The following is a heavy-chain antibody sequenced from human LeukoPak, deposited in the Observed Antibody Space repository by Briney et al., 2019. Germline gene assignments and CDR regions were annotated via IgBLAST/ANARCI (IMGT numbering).Heavy chain of an antibody. J-gene: IGHJ5*02. V-gene: IGHV4-61*02. CDR2: IYTSGST. D-gene: IGHD3-9*01. CDR1: GGSISSGSYY. CDR3: ARAYYDILTGYSRTVWFDP. Sequence: SQTLSLTCTVSGGSISSGSYYWSWIRQPAGKGLEWIGRIYTSGSTNYNPSLKSRVTISVDTSKNQFSLKLSSVTAADTAVYYCARAYYDILTGYSRTVWFDPWGQGTLVTVSS.